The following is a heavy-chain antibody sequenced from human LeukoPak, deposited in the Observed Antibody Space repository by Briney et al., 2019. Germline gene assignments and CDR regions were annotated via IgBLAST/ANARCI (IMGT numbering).Heavy chain of an antibody. Sequence: ASVMVSCKVSGHTFSELPMYWVRQAPGKGLEWMGGFDPENDERLYAHQFRGRLTMTEDSSTDTAYMELSGLRSEDTAVYYCATELTSIVPDYWGQGTLVTVSS. V-gene: IGHV1-24*01. CDR2: FDPENDER. J-gene: IGHJ4*02. CDR3: ATELTSIVPDY. CDR1: GHTFSELP. D-gene: IGHD2-21*01.